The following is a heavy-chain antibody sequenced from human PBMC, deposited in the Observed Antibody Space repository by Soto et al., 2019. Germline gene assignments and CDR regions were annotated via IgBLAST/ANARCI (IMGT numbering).Heavy chain of an antibody. CDR3: ETDLFEY. J-gene: IGHJ4*02. CDR1: GFTFSNYW. CDR2: INEDGSEK. V-gene: IGHV3-7*01. Sequence: GSLRLSCAASGFTFSNYWMNWVRQAPGKGLEWVANINEDGSEKYYVDSAKGRFTISRDNAKNSLYLQMSSLRAEDTALYYRETDLFEYWGPGPLVTLSS.